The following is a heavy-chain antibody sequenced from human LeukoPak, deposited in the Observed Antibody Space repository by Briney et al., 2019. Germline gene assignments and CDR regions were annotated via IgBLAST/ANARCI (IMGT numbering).Heavy chain of an antibody. Sequence: SETLSLTCTVSGGSISSYYWSWIRQPPGKGLEWIGEINHSGSTNYNPSLKSRVTISVDTSKNQFSLKLSSVTAADTAVYYCARRGAGDHNYFDYWGQGTLVTVSS. CDR3: ARRGAGDHNYFDY. CDR2: INHSGST. CDR1: GGSISSYY. J-gene: IGHJ4*02. D-gene: IGHD2-21*02. V-gene: IGHV4-34*01.